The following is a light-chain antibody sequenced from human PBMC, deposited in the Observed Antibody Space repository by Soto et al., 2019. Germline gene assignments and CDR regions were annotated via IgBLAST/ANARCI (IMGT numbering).Light chain of an antibody. Sequence: DIQMTQSPSSVSASVGDRVTITCRASQGIASWLAWYQQKPGNAPNLLIYSESGVQGGVPSRFFVSGSATDFPLPIRCLQPEDFATYYWQQAHSFPYTFAQWTKLEIK. CDR1: QGIASW. CDR3: QQAHSFPYT. V-gene: IGKV1-12*01. J-gene: IGKJ2*01. CDR2: SES.